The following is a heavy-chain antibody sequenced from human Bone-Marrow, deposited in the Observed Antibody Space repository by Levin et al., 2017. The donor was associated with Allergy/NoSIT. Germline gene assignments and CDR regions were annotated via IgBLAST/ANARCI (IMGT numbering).Heavy chain of an antibody. CDR1: GFTFSSYW. V-gene: IGHV3-7*04. CDR3: SGDHYSSKWILASEY. D-gene: IGHD2-2*01. Sequence: GGSLRLSCAASGFTFSSYWMSWVRQAPGKGLEWVANIKEDGRDKYYLDSVKGRFTISRDNAKNSLYLQMNSLRVEDTAVYYCSGDHYSSKWILASEYWGQGTLVTVSS. CDR2: IKEDGRDK. J-gene: IGHJ4*02.